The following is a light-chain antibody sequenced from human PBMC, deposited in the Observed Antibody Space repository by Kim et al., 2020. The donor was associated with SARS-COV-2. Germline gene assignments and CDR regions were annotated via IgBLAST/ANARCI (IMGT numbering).Light chain of an antibody. J-gene: IGLJ2*01. CDR1: SLRSYY. Sequence: LGQKARIKCQGDSLRSYYASWYQQKPGQAPVLVIYGKNNRPSGIPDRFSGSSSGNTASLTITGAQAEDEADYYCNSRDSSGNHWVAFGGGTQLTVL. V-gene: IGLV3-19*01. CDR3: NSRDSSGNHWVA. CDR2: GKN.